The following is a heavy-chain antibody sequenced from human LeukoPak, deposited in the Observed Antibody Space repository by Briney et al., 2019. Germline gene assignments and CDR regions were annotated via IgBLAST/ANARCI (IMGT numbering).Heavy chain of an antibody. CDR1: GFTFSSYA. V-gene: IGHV3-23*01. D-gene: IGHD1-26*01. Sequence: PGGSLRLSCAASGFTFSSYAMSWVRQAPGKGLEWVSAISGIGGSTYYADSVEGRFAISRDNSKNTLYLQMNSLRAEDTAVYYCAKAFRWEDDYWGQGTLVTVSS. CDR3: AKAFRWEDDY. J-gene: IGHJ4*02. CDR2: ISGIGGST.